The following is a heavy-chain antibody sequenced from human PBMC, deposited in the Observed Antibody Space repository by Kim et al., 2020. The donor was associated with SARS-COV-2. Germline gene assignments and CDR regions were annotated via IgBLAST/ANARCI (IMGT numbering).Heavy chain of an antibody. J-gene: IGHJ3*02. Sequence: YAVSVKSRITINPDTSKNQFSLQLNSVTPEDTAVYYCARDGYSTDAFDIWGQGTMVTVSS. V-gene: IGHV6-1*01. D-gene: IGHD6-13*01. CDR3: ARDGYSTDAFDI.